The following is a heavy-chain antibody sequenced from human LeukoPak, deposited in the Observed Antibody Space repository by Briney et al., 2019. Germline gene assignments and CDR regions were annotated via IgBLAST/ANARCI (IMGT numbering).Heavy chain of an antibody. Sequence: ASVKVSCKASGYTFTGYYMHWGRQARGQGLEWMGWINPNSGGRNYAQKFQGRVTMTRDTSISTAYMELSRLRSDDTAVYYCARSLYYGSEDAFDIWGQGTMVTVSS. D-gene: IGHD3-10*01. CDR2: INPNSGGR. CDR3: ARSLYYGSEDAFDI. J-gene: IGHJ3*02. CDR1: GYTFTGYY. V-gene: IGHV1-2*02.